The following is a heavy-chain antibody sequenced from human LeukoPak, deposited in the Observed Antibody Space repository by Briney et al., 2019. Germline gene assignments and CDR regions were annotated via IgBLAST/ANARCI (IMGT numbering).Heavy chain of an antibody. J-gene: IGHJ4*02. Sequence: PSETLSLTCTVSGGSISSYYWSWVRQPPGKGLEWIGYIYYSGSTNYNPSLKSRVTISVDTSNNQVSLKLRSVTAADTAVYYCARQDDIVGANTLVHWGQGILVTVSS. CDR3: ARQDDIVGANTLVH. D-gene: IGHD1-26*01. CDR1: GGSISSYY. CDR2: IYYSGST. V-gene: IGHV4-59*08.